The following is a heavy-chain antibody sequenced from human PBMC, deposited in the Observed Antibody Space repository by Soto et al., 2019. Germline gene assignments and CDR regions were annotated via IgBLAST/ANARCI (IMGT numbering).Heavy chain of an antibody. D-gene: IGHD6-13*01. CDR1: GFTFDDYA. CDR3: AKAHSSSPRTNWFDP. V-gene: IGHV3-9*01. CDR2: ISWNSGSI. J-gene: IGHJ5*02. Sequence: EVEVLESGGGLVQPGGSLRLSCAASGFTFDDYAMHWVRQAPGKGLEWVSGISWNSGSIGYADSVKGRFTISRDNAKNSLYLQMNSLRAEDTALYYCAKAHSSSPRTNWFDPWGQGTRVTVSS.